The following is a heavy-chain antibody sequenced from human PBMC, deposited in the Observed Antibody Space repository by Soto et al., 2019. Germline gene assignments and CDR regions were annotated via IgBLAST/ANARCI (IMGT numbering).Heavy chain of an antibody. CDR1: GFTFSGSA. V-gene: IGHV3-73*01. Sequence: GGSLRLSCAASGFTFSGSAMHWVRQASGKGLEWVGRIRSKANSYATAYAASVKGRFTISRDDSKNTAYLQMNSLKTEDTAVYYCTTTAPNPGCSGGSCRQGGQGTLVTVSS. CDR2: IRSKANSYAT. D-gene: IGHD2-15*01. CDR3: TTTAPNPGCSGGSCRQ. J-gene: IGHJ4*02.